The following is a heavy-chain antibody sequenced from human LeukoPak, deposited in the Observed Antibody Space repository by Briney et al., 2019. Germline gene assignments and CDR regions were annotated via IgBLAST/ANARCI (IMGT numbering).Heavy chain of an antibody. CDR3: ARLTVTRGWFDP. CDR2: IYYSGST. V-gene: IGHV4-39*01. CDR1: GGSISSSSYY. J-gene: IGHJ5*02. D-gene: IGHD4-17*01. Sequence: SETLSLTCTVSGGSISSSSYYWGWIRQPPGKGLEWIGSIYYSGSTYYTPSLKSRVTISVDTSKNQFSLKLSSVTAADTAVYYCARLTVTRGWFDPWGQGTLVTVSS.